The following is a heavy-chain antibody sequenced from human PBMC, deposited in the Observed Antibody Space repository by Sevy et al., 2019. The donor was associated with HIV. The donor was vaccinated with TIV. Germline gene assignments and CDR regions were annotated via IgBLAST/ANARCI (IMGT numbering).Heavy chain of an antibody. CDR3: AGDSVRGGYFDSSGYFPFDY. CDR2: MWYDGSNK. Sequence: GGSLRLSCAASGFTFSGYGLHWVRQAPGKGLEWVAMMWYDGSNKYYADSVKGRFTISRDNSKKTLYLQMNSLRAEDTAVYYCAGDSVRGGYFDSSGYFPFDYWGQGTLVTVSS. D-gene: IGHD3-22*01. J-gene: IGHJ4*02. V-gene: IGHV3-33*01. CDR1: GFTFSGYG.